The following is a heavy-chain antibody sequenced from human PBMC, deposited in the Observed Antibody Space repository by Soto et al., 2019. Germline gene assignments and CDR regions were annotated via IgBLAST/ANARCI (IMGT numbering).Heavy chain of an antibody. CDR3: AGRDYDSSGYYDLGY. CDR2: IISIFGTA. J-gene: IGHJ4*02. V-gene: IGHV1-69*12. D-gene: IGHD3-22*01. CDR1: GGTFSSYA. Sequence: QVQLVQSGAEVKKPGSSVKVSCKASGGTFSSYAISWVRQAPGQGLEWMGGIISIFGTADYAQKFQGRVTITADESTSTAYMEVSSLRSEDTAVYYCAGRDYDSSGYYDLGYWGQGTLVTVSS.